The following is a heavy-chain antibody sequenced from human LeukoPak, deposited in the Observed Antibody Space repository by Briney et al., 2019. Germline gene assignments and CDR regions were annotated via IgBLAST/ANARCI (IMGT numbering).Heavy chain of an antibody. D-gene: IGHD6-13*01. CDR3: ARTGYSSSWYVLANYYYMDV. V-gene: IGHV4-39*01. Sequence: SETLSLTCTVSGGSISSSSYYWGWIRQPPGKGLEWIGSIYYSGSTYYNPSLKSRVTISVDTSKNQFSLKLSSVTAADTAVYYCARTGYSSSWYVLANYYYMDVWGKGTTVTISS. CDR2: IYYSGST. CDR1: GGSISSSSYY. J-gene: IGHJ6*03.